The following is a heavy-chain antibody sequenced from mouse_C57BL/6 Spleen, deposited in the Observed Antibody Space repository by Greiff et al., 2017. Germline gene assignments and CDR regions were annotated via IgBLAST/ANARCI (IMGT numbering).Heavy chain of an antibody. V-gene: IGHV5-16*01. CDR3: ARDRDGSKPHWGFDV. CDR1: GFTFSDYY. D-gene: IGHD1-1*01. J-gene: IGHJ1*03. Sequence: EVQLVESEGGLVQPGSSMKLSCTASGFTFSDYYMAWVRQVPEKGLEWVANINYDGSSTYYLDSLKSRFIISRDNAKNILYLQMSSLKSEDTATYYCARDRDGSKPHWGFDVWGTGTTVTVSS. CDR2: INYDGSST.